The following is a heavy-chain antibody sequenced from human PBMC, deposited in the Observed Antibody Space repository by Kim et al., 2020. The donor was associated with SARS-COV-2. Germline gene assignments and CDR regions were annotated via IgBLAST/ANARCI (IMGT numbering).Heavy chain of an antibody. J-gene: IGHJ6*02. D-gene: IGHD6-19*01. CDR3: ARGHSSGLSYYGMDV. CDR2: ISSSSCYT. CDR1: GFTFSDYY. Sequence: GGSLRLSCAASGFTFSDYYMSWIRQAPGKGLEWVSYISSSSCYTNYADSVKGRFTISRDNAKNSLYLQMNSLRAEDTAVYYCARGHSSGLSYYGMDVWGQGTTVTVSS. V-gene: IGHV3-11*05.